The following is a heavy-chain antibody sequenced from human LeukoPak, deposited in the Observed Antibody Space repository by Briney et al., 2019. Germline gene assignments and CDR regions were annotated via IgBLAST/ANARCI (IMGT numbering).Heavy chain of an antibody. J-gene: IGHJ4*02. V-gene: IGHV3-30*04. CDR3: ARNDY. Sequence: GGSLRLSCAASGFTFSSYAMHWVRQAPGKGLEWVAVISYDGSNKYYADSVKGRFTVSRDNSKNTLYLQMNSLRAEDTAVYYCARNDYWGQGTLVTVSS. CDR1: GFTFSSYA. CDR2: ISYDGSNK.